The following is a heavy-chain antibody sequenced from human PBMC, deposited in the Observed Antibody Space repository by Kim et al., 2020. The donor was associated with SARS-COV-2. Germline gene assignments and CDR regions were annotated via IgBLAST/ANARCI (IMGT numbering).Heavy chain of an antibody. CDR3: VKRRVEMKYFDY. D-gene: IGHD3-3*01. V-gene: IGHV3-23*01. J-gene: IGHJ4*02. Sequence: DYADSVKGRFTISRDNSKNTLYLQMSDLRVDDTAVYYCVKRRVEMKYFDYWGQGTLVTVSS.